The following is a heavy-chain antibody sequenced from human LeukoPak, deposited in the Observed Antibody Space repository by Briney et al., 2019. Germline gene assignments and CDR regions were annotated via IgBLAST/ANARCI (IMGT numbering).Heavy chain of an antibody. D-gene: IGHD3-10*01. J-gene: IGHJ4*02. V-gene: IGHV1-8*01. CDR2: MNPNSGNT. CDR1: GYTFTSYD. Sequence: ASVKVSCKASGYTFTSYDINWVRQATGQGLEWMGWMNPNSGNTGYAQKFQGRVTMTRNTSISTAYMELSSLRSEDTAVYYCARGLYPSWTGSYYNPPPFWGYWGQGTLVTVSS. CDR3: ARGLYPSWTGSYYNPPPFWGY.